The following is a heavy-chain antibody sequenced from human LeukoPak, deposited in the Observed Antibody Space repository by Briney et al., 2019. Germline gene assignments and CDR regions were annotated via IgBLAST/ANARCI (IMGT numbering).Heavy chain of an antibody. J-gene: IGHJ4*02. CDR3: ARKAMVFSEFDY. V-gene: IGHV1-18*01. CDR1: GYTFTSYG. CDR2: ISAYNGNT. Sequence: ASVKVSCKASGYTFTSYGISWVRQAPGQGLERMGWISAYNGNTNYAQKLQGRVTMTTDTSTSTAYMELRSLRSDDTAVYYCARKAMVFSEFDYWGQGTLVTVSS. D-gene: IGHD5-18*01.